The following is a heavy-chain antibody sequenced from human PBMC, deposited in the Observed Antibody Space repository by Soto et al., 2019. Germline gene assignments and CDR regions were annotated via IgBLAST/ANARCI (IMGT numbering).Heavy chain of an antibody. CDR2: ISGSGGST. D-gene: IGHD3-22*01. Sequence: GGSLRLSCAASGFTFSSYAMSWVRQAPGKGLEWVSAISGSGGSTYYADSVKGRFTISRDNSKNTLYLQMNSLRAEDTAVYYCAKSFGYDSSGYYHYYYGMDVWGQGTTVTV. CDR3: AKSFGYDSSGYYHYYYGMDV. V-gene: IGHV3-23*01. J-gene: IGHJ6*02. CDR1: GFTFSSYA.